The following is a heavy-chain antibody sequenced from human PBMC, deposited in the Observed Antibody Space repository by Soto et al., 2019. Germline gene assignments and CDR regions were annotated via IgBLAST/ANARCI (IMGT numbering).Heavy chain of an antibody. CDR3: ARDSPSSGPVNWFDP. CDR1: GFTFSSYS. Sequence: GGSLRLSCAASGFTFSSYSMNWVRQAPGKGLEWVSSISSSSSYIYYADSVKGRFTISRDNAKNSLYLQMNSLRAEDTAVYYCARDSPSSGPVNWFDPWGQGTLVTGSS. CDR2: ISSSSSYI. J-gene: IGHJ5*02. V-gene: IGHV3-21*01.